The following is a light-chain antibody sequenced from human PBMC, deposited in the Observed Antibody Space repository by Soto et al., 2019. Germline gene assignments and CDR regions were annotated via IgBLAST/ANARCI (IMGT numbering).Light chain of an antibody. Sequence: EKVMTQSPATLSVSPGERATLSCRASQSVSSNLAWYQQRPGQAPRLLIYGASTRATGISARFSGSGSGTEFTLTISSLQSEDFAVYYCQQYKSWPPLTFGGGTKVEI. J-gene: IGKJ4*01. CDR2: GAS. V-gene: IGKV3-15*01. CDR3: QQYKSWPPLT. CDR1: QSVSSN.